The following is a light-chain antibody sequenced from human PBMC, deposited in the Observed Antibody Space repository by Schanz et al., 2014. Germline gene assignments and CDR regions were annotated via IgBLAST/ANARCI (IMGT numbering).Light chain of an antibody. CDR2: DVS. V-gene: IGLV2-14*03. J-gene: IGLJ3*02. Sequence: QSDLTQPASVSGSPGQPITISCTGTSSDVGGYDYVSWYQRHPGKAPKLMIYDVSNRPSGVSNRFSGSKSGNTASLTISGLQAEDEADYYCSSYTRSSTQVFGGGTKLTVL. CDR3: SSYTRSSTQV. CDR1: SSDVGGYDY.